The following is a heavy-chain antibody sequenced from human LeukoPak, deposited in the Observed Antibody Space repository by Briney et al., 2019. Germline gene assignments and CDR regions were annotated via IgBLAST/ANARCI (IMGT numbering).Heavy chain of an antibody. D-gene: IGHD3-9*01. J-gene: IGHJ6*02. V-gene: IGHV3-21*04. CDR2: ISSSSSYI. Sequence: GGSLRLSCAASGFTFSSYSMNWVRQAPGRGLEWVSSISSSSSYIYYADSVKGRFTISRDNAKNSLYLQMNSLRAEDTAVYYCARHRTGRYDILTAQPYYGMDVWGQGTTVTVSS. CDR3: ARHRTGRYDILTAQPYYGMDV. CDR1: GFTFSSYS.